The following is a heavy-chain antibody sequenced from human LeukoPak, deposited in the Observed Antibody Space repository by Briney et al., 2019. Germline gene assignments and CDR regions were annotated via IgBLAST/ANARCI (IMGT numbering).Heavy chain of an antibody. Sequence: GGSLRLSCAASGFTFSSYAMSWVRQAPGKGLEWVSSISTSSNYIYYADSVKGRFTISRDNAKNSLYLQMSSLRVEDTDVYYCARDVGASAPDAFDIWGQGTMVTVSS. CDR2: ISTSSNYI. D-gene: IGHD1-26*01. CDR3: ARDVGASAPDAFDI. J-gene: IGHJ3*02. V-gene: IGHV3-21*01. CDR1: GFTFSSYA.